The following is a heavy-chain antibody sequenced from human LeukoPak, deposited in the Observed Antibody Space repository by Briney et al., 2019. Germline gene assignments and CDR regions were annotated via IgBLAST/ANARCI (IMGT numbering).Heavy chain of an antibody. CDR3: AKRGVVIRVILVGFHKEAYYFDS. CDR2: ISGSGGST. Sequence: GGSLRLSCAVSGITLSNYGMSWVRQAPGKGLEWVAGISGSGGSTNYADSEKGRFTISRDTPKNTLFLQMNSLRAEDTAVYFCAKRGVVIRVILVGFHKEAYYFDSWGQGALVTVSS. D-gene: IGHD3-22*01. V-gene: IGHV3-23*01. J-gene: IGHJ4*02. CDR1: GITLSNYG.